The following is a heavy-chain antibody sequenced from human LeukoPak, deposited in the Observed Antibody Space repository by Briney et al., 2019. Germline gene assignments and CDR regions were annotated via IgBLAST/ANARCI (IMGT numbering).Heavy chain of an antibody. J-gene: IGHJ3*02. D-gene: IGHD2-2*01. CDR2: IYYSGST. Sequence: PSETLSLTCTVSGGSISTYYWSWIRQPPGKGLEWIGYIYYSGSTNYNPSLKSRVTISVDTSKNQFSLKLNSVTAADTAVYYCARYCSSTSCYDAFDIWGQGTMVTVSS. CDR3: ARYCSSTSCYDAFDI. CDR1: GGSISTYY. V-gene: IGHV4-59*08.